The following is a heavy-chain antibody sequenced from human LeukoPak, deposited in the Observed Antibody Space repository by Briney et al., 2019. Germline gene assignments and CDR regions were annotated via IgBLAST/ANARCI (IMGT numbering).Heavy chain of an antibody. J-gene: IGHJ4*02. Sequence: SGGSLRLSCAASGFTFSSYWMNWVRQAPGKGLEWVANIKQDGSEKYYVDSVKGRFTISRDNAKNSLYLQMNSLRAEDTAVYYCAAQQWLVTNYDYWGQGTLVTVSS. V-gene: IGHV3-7*01. D-gene: IGHD6-19*01. CDR3: AAQQWLVTNYDY. CDR1: GFTFSSYW. CDR2: IKQDGSEK.